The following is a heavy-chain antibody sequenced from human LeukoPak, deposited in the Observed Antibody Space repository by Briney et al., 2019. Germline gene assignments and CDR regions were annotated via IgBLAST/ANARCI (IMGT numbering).Heavy chain of an antibody. CDR2: INHSGST. D-gene: IGHD2-15*01. V-gene: IGHV4-34*01. CDR1: GGSFSGYY. Sequence: SETLSLTCAVYGGSFSGYYWSWIRQPPGKGLEWIGEINHSGSTNYNPSLKSRVTISVDTSKNQFSLKLSSVTAADTAVYYCARRQGGSCYSGWFDPWGQGTLVTVSS. CDR3: ARRQGGSCYSGWFDP. J-gene: IGHJ5*02.